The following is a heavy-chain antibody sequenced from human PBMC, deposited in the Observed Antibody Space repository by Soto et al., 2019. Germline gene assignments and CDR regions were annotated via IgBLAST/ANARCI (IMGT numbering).Heavy chain of an antibody. Sequence: PGGSLRLSCAASGFTFSSYEMNWVRQAPGKGLEWVSYISSSGSTIYYADSVKGRFTISRDNAKNSLYLQMNSLRDEDTAVYYCARLPLRAARRPWFDPWGQGTLVTVSS. J-gene: IGHJ5*02. D-gene: IGHD6-6*01. CDR3: ARLPLRAARRPWFDP. V-gene: IGHV3-48*03. CDR2: ISSSGSTI. CDR1: GFTFSSYE.